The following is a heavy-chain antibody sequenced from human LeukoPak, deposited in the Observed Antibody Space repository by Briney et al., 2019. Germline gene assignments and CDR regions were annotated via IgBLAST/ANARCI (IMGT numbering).Heavy chain of an antibody. V-gene: IGHV4-34*01. CDR1: GGSFSGYY. D-gene: IGHD3-16*01. CDR2: INHSGST. Sequence: SETLSLTCAVYGGSFSGYYWSWIRQPPGKGLEWIGEINHSGSTNYNPSLKSRVTISVDTSKNQFSLKLSSVTAADTAVYYCARGRVGYDYVWGSHYSPFFDYWGQGTLVTVSS. CDR3: ARGRVGYDYVWGSHYSPFFDY. J-gene: IGHJ4*02.